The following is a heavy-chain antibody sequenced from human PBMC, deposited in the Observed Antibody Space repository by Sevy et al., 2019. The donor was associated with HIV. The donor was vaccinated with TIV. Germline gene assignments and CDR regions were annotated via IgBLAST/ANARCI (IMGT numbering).Heavy chain of an antibody. V-gene: IGHV3-7*01. Sequence: GGSLRLSCVGFGFSLESYWMNWVRQAPGKGLEWVANIKHDGSEIYYVDSVKGRFTVSRDNERNLVYLQMNNLRVADTALYYYVRAIQSEGSFWGQGTRVTVSS. CDR3: VRAIQSEGSF. CDR1: GFSLESYW. CDR2: IKHDGSEI. J-gene: IGHJ4*02. D-gene: IGHD2-2*02.